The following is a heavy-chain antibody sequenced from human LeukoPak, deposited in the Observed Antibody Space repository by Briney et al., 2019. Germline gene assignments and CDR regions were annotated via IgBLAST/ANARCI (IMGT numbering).Heavy chain of an antibody. Sequence: PSETLSLTCTVSGDSVSSYYWSWIRQPPGKGLEWIGYINYSGSTNYNPSLKSRVAISGDTSKSQFSLKLSSVTAADTAVYYCANSPRGTEYFHHWGQGTLVTVSS. CDR3: ANSPRGTEYFHH. J-gene: IGHJ1*01. CDR2: INYSGST. CDR1: GDSVSSYY. V-gene: IGHV4-59*08. D-gene: IGHD4-23*01.